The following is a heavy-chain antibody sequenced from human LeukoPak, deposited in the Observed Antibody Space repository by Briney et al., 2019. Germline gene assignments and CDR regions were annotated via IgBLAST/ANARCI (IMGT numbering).Heavy chain of an antibody. CDR3: ASGRYSYGSTYYFDY. CDR2: TRNKANSYTT. D-gene: IGHD5-18*01. CDR1: GFTSSSYA. J-gene: IGHJ4*02. Sequence: GGSLRLSCAASGFTSSSYAMSWVRQAPGKGLEWVGRTRNKANSYTTEYAASVKGRFTISRDDSKNSLYLQMNSLKTEDTAVYYCASGRYSYGSTYYFDYWGQGTLVTVSS. V-gene: IGHV3-72*01.